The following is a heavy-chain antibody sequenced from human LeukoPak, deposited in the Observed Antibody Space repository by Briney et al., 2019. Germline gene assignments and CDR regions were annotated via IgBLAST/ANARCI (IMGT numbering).Heavy chain of an antibody. CDR1: GFTVSNNY. Sequence: GGSLRLSCAAAGFTVSNNYMMWVRQAPGKGLEWVSFIYSGGNTYYADSVKGRFTISTDTSKNTLYLQMNSLRAEDTAVYYCARGSHSAFDIWGQGTMVTVSS. CDR3: ARGSHSAFDI. CDR2: IYSGGNT. J-gene: IGHJ3*02. D-gene: IGHD2-15*01. V-gene: IGHV3-53*01.